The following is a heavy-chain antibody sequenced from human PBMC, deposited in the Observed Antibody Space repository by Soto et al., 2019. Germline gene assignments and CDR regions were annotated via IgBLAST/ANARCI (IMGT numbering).Heavy chain of an antibody. CDR2: IIPILGIA. Sequence: SVKVTCKESGGAFSSYTSSWVRQEPGQGLEWMGRIIPILGIANYAQKFQGRVTITADKSTSTAYMELSSLRSEDTAVYYCARELAIFIVAKADAFDIWVHGTMVTVSS. D-gene: IGHD5-12*01. J-gene: IGHJ3*02. CDR3: ARELAIFIVAKADAFDI. CDR1: GGAFSSYT. V-gene: IGHV1-69*04.